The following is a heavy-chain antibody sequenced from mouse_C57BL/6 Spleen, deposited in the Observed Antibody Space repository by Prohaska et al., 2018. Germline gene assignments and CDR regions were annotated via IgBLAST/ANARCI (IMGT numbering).Heavy chain of an antibody. J-gene: IGHJ2*01. Sequence: NAKYMGKATLTVDKSSSTAYMELRSLTSEDSAVYYCARGGYFDYWGQGTTLTVSS. V-gene: IGHV1-26*01. CDR3: ARGGYFDY.